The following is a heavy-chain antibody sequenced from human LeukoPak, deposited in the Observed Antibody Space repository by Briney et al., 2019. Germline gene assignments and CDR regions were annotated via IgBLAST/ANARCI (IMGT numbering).Heavy chain of an antibody. Sequence: GGSLRLSCVGSGFTFRSYWMSWVRQAPGKGLEWVANIKQDGSEKYYVDSVKGRFTISRDNAKNSLYLQMNSLRAEDTAVYYCARGVPTGIDYFDYWGQGTLVTVSS. CDR1: GFTFRSYW. V-gene: IGHV3-7*01. CDR2: IKQDGSEK. D-gene: IGHD1-1*01. CDR3: ARGVPTGIDYFDY. J-gene: IGHJ4*02.